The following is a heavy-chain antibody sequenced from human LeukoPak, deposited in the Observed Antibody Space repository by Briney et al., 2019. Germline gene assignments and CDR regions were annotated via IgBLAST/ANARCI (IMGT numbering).Heavy chain of an antibody. CDR2: ISYNGGKK. CDR1: GFTFSSYG. Sequence: GGSLRLSCAASGFTFSSYGMHWVRQAPGKGLEWVAVISYNGGKKYYADSVKGRFTISRDNSKNTLYLQMNSLRAEDTAIYFCAKARVPATADFDSWGQGTLVTVSS. V-gene: IGHV3-30*18. CDR3: AKARVPATADFDS. D-gene: IGHD2-2*01. J-gene: IGHJ4*02.